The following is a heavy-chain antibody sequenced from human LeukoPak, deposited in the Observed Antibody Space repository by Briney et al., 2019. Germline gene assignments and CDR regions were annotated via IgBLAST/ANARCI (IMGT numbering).Heavy chain of an antibody. Sequence: SQTLSLTCTVSGGSISSYYWSWIRQPPGKGLEWIGYIYYSGSTNYNPSLKSRVTLSVDTSKNQFSLKLSSVTAADTAVYYCASSGTVTTLDYWGQGTLVTVSS. D-gene: IGHD4-17*01. J-gene: IGHJ4*02. V-gene: IGHV4-59*01. CDR3: ASSGTVTTLDY. CDR1: GGSISSYY. CDR2: IYYSGST.